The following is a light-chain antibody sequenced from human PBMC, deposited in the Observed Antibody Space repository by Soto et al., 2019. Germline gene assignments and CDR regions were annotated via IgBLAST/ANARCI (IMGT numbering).Light chain of an antibody. CDR2: GDN. CDR1: TSNIGAPYD. Sequence: QSVLTHPPSLSGAPGQRVSISCTGSTSNIGAPYDVHWYQHLPGTAPKLLIYGDNNRPSGVPDRFSGSKSGTSASLAITRLQAEDEADYYCQSYDISLHNYVFGTGTKVT. CDR3: QSYDISLHNYV. V-gene: IGLV1-40*01. J-gene: IGLJ1*01.